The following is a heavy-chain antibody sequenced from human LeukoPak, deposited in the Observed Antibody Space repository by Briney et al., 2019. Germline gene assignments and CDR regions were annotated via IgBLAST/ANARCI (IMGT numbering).Heavy chain of an antibody. CDR3: AARYCSSTSCSQRWFDP. CDR1: GGTFSSYA. D-gene: IGHD2-2*01. J-gene: IGHJ5*02. V-gene: IGHV1-69*13. Sequence: SVKVSCKASGGTFSSYAISWVRQAPGQGLEWMGGIIPIFGTANYAQKFQGRVTITADESTSPAYMELSSLRSEDTAVYYCAARYCSSTSCSQRWFDPWGQGTLVTVSS. CDR2: IIPIFGTA.